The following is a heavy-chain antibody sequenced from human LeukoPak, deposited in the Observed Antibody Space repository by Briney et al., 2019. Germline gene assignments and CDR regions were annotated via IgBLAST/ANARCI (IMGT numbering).Heavy chain of an antibody. D-gene: IGHD3-10*01. CDR1: GFTFSSYG. CDR2: IRYDGSNK. J-gene: IGHJ4*02. CDR3: AKDQQGDYYPSYYFDY. V-gene: IGHV3-30*02. Sequence: PGGSLRLSCAASGFTFSSYGMHWVRQAPGKGLEWVAFIRYDGSNKYYADSVKGRFTISRDNSKNTLYLQMNSLRAEDTAVYYCAKDQQGDYYPSYYFDYWGQGTLVTVSS.